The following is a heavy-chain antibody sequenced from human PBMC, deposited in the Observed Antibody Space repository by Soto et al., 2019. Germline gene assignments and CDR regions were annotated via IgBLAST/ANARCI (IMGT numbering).Heavy chain of an antibody. CDR2: IIPIFGTA. Sequence: SVKVSCKASGGTFSSYAISWVRQAPGQGLEWMGGIIPIFGTANYAQKFQGRVTITADESTSTAYMELSSLRSEDTAVYYCARNYYDSSGYPPPSYYYYGMDVWGQGTTVTVSS. V-gene: IGHV1-69*13. CDR1: GGTFSSYA. CDR3: ARNYYDSSGYPPPSYYYYGMDV. D-gene: IGHD3-22*01. J-gene: IGHJ6*02.